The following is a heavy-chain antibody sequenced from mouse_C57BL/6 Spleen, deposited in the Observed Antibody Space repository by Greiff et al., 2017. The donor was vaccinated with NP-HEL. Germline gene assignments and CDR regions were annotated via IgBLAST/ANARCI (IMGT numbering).Heavy chain of an antibody. CDR2: IDPSDSET. CDR1: GYTFTSYW. J-gene: IGHJ1*03. CDR3: AREEGDSNYGYFDV. D-gene: IGHD2-5*01. V-gene: IGHV1-52*01. Sequence: QVQLQQPGAELVRPGSSVKLSCKASGYTFTSYWMHWVKQRPIQGLEWIGNIDPSDSETHYNQKFKDKATLTVDKSSSTAYMQLSSLTSEDSAVYYCAREEGDSNYGYFDVWGTGTTVTVSS.